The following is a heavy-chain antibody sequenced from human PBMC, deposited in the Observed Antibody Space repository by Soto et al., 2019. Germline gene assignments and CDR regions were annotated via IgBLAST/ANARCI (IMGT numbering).Heavy chain of an antibody. CDR2: IDISDTYN. CDR3: ARTNWVDGMDV. V-gene: IGHV5-10-1*01. D-gene: IGHD1-1*01. J-gene: IGHJ6*02. CDR1: GNSFTSYW. Sequence: GEALKTSCKGPGNSFTSYWISWGRQMPGKGLEGMGRIDISDTYNNYSPSSQGHVTISDDKSISTAYLQWSRLKASDTAMYYCARTNWVDGMDVWGQGTMVTVSS.